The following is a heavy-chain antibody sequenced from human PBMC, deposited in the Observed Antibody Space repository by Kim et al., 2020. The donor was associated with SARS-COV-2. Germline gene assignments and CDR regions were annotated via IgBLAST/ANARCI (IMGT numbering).Heavy chain of an antibody. Sequence: GGSLRLSCAASGFTFSDYYMSWIRQAPGKGLEWVSYISSSSSYTNYADSVKGRFTISRDNAKNSLYLQMNSLRAEDTAVYYCARGETVITIVPFDYWGQGTLVTVSS. CDR2: ISSSSSYT. V-gene: IGHV3-11*05. D-gene: IGHD3-22*01. CDR3: ARGETVITIVPFDY. J-gene: IGHJ4*02. CDR1: GFTFSDYY.